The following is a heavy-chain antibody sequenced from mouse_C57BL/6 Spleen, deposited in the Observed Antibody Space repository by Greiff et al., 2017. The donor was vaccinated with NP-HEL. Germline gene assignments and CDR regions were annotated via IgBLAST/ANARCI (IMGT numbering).Heavy chain of an antibody. D-gene: IGHD1-1*01. J-gene: IGHJ3*01. Sequence: QVQLQPAGAALVMPGASVPLSCKASGYTSTSSWMHWVTQWPGQGLEWIGEIDPSDSYTNYYHKIKGQSTLTVDNSSSTAYIQLSRLTSDDSAVYYYARGSYFGSSYVWSADWGQGALVTVSA. CDR3: ARGSYFGSSYVWSAD. CDR1: GYTSTSSW. CDR2: IDPSDSYT. V-gene: IGHV1-69*01.